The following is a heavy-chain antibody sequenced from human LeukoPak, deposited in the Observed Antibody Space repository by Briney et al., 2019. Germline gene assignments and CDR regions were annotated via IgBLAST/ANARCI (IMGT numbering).Heavy chain of an antibody. J-gene: IGHJ5*02. CDR2: ISAYNGNT. D-gene: IGHD2-8*01. CDR3: ARDTAGYCTNGVCYKRVNWFDP. CDR1: GYTFTSYG. Sequence: ASVTVSFTASGYTFTSYGISWVRQAPGQGLEWMGWISAYNGNTNYAQKLQGRVTMTTDTSTSTAYMELRSLRSDDTAVYYCARDTAGYCTNGVCYKRVNWFDPWGQGTLVTVSS. V-gene: IGHV1-18*01.